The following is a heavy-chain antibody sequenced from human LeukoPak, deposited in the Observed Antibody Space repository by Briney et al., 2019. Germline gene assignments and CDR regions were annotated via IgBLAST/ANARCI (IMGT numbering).Heavy chain of an antibody. CDR1: GFIFGDYS. Sequence: GGSLRLSCAVSGFIFGDYSMNWVRQAPGKGLEWISYISTSSSTIYYADSVKGRFTISRDNGKNSLYLQMNSLRAEDTAVYYCARGPAVADYFQHYHMDVWGKGTTVTVSS. CDR2: ISTSSSTI. V-gene: IGHV3-48*01. J-gene: IGHJ6*03. D-gene: IGHD6-19*01. CDR3: ARGPAVADYFQHYHMDV.